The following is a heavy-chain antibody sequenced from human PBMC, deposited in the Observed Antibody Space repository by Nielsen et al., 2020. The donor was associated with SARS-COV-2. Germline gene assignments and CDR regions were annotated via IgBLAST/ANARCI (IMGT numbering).Heavy chain of an antibody. CDR2: IYYSGST. CDR1: GGSISSSSYY. CDR3: ASARGNCGGDCYRDY. V-gene: IGHV4-39*01. J-gene: IGHJ4*02. D-gene: IGHD2-21*02. Sequence: SETLSLTCTVSGGSISSSSYYWGWIRQPPGKGLEWIGSIYYSGSTYYNPSLKSRVTISVDTSKNQFSLKLSSVTAADTAVYYCASARGNCGGDCYRDYWGQGTLVTVSS.